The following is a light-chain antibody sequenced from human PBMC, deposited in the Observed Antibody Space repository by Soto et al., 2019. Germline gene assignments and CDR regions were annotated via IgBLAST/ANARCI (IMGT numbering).Light chain of an antibody. CDR3: CSYARTSSVI. V-gene: IGLV2-23*01. J-gene: IGLJ2*01. CDR1: SSDVGSDDL. CDR2: EGS. Sequence: QSVPTQPASVSGSPGQSIAISCTGTSSDVGSDDLVSWFQHHPGKAPKLMIYEGSKRPSGISDRFSGSKSGNTASLTISGLQAEDEAHYYCCSYARTSSVIFGEGTKLTVL.